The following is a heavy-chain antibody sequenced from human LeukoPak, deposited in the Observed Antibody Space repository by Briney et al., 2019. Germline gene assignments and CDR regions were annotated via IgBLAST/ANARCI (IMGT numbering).Heavy chain of an antibody. V-gene: IGHV1-69-2*01. Sequence: GASVKVSCKVSGYTFTDYYMHWVQQAPGKGLEWMGLVDPEDGETIYAEKFQGRVTITADTSTDTAYMELSSLRSEDTAVYYCATDSLNLWELLGYWGQGTLVTVSS. CDR2: VDPEDGET. J-gene: IGHJ4*02. CDR1: GYTFTDYY. CDR3: ATDSLNLWELLGY. D-gene: IGHD1-26*01.